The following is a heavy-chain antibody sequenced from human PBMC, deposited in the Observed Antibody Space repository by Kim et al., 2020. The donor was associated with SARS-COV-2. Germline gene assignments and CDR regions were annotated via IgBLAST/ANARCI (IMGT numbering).Heavy chain of an antibody. D-gene: IGHD3-10*01. CDR2: IYYSGTT. Sequence: SETLSLTCTVSGGSISSSGYYWNWIRQHPGKGLEWIGNIYYSGTTYYNPSLKSRVTISIDTSKNEFSLKLSSVTAADTAVYYCAREPYYSGAGKYGVDVWGQGTTVTVSS. V-gene: IGHV4-31*03. CDR3: AREPYYSGAGKYGVDV. CDR1: GGSISSSGYY. J-gene: IGHJ6*02.